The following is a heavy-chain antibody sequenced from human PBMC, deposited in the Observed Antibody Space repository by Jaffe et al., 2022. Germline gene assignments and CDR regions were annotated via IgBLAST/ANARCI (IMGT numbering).Heavy chain of an antibody. CDR3: AKDWSLMDIVATTPGY. CDR2: IRYDGSNK. J-gene: IGHJ4*02. Sequence: QVQLVESGGGVVQPGGSLRLSCAASGFTFSSYGMHWVRQAPGKGLEWVAFIRYDGSNKYYADSVKGRFTISRDNSKNTLYLQMNSLRAEDTAVYYCAKDWSLMDIVATTPGYWGQGTLVTVSS. CDR1: GFTFSSYG. V-gene: IGHV3-30*02. D-gene: IGHD5-12*01.